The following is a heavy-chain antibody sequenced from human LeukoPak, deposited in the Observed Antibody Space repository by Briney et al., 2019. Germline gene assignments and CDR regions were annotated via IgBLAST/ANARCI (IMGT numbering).Heavy chain of an antibody. J-gene: IGHJ6*02. D-gene: IGHD4-17*01. V-gene: IGHV1-8*01. CDR2: MNPNSGNT. CDR3: ARALDYGDYVYYYYGMDV. CDR1: GYTFTSYD. Sequence: ASVKVSCKASGYTFTSYDINWVRQATGHGLEWMGWMNPNSGNTGYAQKFQGRVTMTRNTSISTAYMELSSLRSEDTAVYYCARALDYGDYVYYYYGMDVWGQGTTVTVSS.